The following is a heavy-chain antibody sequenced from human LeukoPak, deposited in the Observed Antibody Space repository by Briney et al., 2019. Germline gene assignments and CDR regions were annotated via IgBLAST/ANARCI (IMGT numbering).Heavy chain of an antibody. CDR3: ARVYSSSWYPYYYYMDV. D-gene: IGHD6-13*01. CDR2: INPSGGST. CDR1: GYTFTSYY. J-gene: IGHJ6*03. V-gene: IGHV1-46*01. Sequence: ASVKVSCKASGYTFTSYYMHWVRQAPGQGLEWMGIINPSGGSTSYAQKFQGGVTMTRDTSTSTVYMELSSLRSDDTAVYYCARVYSSSWYPYYYYMDVWGKGTTVTVSS.